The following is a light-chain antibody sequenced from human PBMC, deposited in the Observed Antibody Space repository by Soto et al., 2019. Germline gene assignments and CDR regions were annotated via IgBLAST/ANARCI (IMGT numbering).Light chain of an antibody. V-gene: IGKV1-39*01. Sequence: DIQMTQSPSSLSASVGDRVTITCRASQSIRRFLNWYQQKPGKAPKLLIYAASSLESGVPSRFSGSESGTGFTLTISSLQPEDFATYHCQQSYITPVTFGQGTRLEIK. CDR3: QQSYITPVT. J-gene: IGKJ5*01. CDR2: AAS. CDR1: QSIRRF.